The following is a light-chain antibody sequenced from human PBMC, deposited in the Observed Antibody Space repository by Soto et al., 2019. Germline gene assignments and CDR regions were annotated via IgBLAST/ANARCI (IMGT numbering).Light chain of an antibody. CDR1: QSISSW. Sequence: ESRMEQSPSIVSASMGDRVTITSRASQSISSWLAWYQQKPGKAPNLLIHKASHLESGVPSRFSGSGSGTEFTLTISSLQPGDFATYYCQHYKTYPWTFGQGTMVDIK. J-gene: IGKJ1*01. CDR2: KAS. V-gene: IGKV1-5*03. CDR3: QHYKTYPWT.